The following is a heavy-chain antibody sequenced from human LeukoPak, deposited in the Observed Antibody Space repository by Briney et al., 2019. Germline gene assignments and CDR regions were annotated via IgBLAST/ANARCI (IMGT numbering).Heavy chain of an antibody. J-gene: IGHJ4*02. V-gene: IGHV1-24*01. CDR3: ATGAYGWPFFDN. CDR1: GYSLRDLS. CDR2: SDPEGGKT. Sequence: GASVKVSCKVSGYSLRDLSMHWVRQTPGKGLEWMGGSDPEGGKTIYAQDFQGRVTMTEDTSTHTIYMELSSLRSEDTAVYYCATGAYGWPFFDNWGQGTLVIVSS. D-gene: IGHD3-10*01.